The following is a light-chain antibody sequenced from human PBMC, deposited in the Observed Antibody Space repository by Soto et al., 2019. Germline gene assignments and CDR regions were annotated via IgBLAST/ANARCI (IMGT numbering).Light chain of an antibody. V-gene: IGLV2-14*01. CDR3: SSFTSRSTFG. J-gene: IGLJ1*01. CDR2: EVT. Sequence: SVLTQPASVSGSPGQSIAISCPGTRSNVGAYNYVSWYQQHPGKAPKLMISEVTNRPSGVSDRFSGSKSGNTASLTISGLHAEDEAEYYCSSFTSRSTFGFGTGTKVTV. CDR1: RSNVGAYNY.